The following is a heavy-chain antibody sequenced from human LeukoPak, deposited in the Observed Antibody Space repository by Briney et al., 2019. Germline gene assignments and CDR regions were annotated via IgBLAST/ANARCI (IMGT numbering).Heavy chain of an antibody. CDR2: IFPGDSDT. D-gene: IGHD1-26*01. Sequence: GESLKISCKASGYSFSSYWIDWVRQVPGKGLEWMGIIFPGDSDTRYSPSFQGQVTISADRSIFTAYLQWSSLKASDTAMYFCTRRGTYYRGGDYWGQGTLVTVSS. J-gene: IGHJ4*02. V-gene: IGHV5-51*01. CDR3: TRRGTYYRGGDY. CDR1: GYSFSSYW.